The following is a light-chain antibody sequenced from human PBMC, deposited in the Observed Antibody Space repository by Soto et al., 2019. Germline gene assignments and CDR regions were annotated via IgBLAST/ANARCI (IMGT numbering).Light chain of an antibody. CDR2: ENN. J-gene: IGLJ1*01. CDR3: QSYDSSLSGYV. Sequence: QSVLTQPPSVPEAPGKRVTISCTGSSSNIGAGYEAHWYQQVPGTAPKLLIYENNNRPSGVPDRFSGSKSGTSASLAITGLQAEDEAEYYCQSYDSSLSGYVFGTGTKLTVL. CDR1: SSNIGAGYE. V-gene: IGLV1-40*01.